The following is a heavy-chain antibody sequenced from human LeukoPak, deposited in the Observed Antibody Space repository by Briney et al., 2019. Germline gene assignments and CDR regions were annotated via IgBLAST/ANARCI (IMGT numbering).Heavy chain of an antibody. CDR3: ARDFLPAGPIDAFDI. J-gene: IGHJ3*02. Sequence: GGSLRLSCAASGFTFSSYWMHWVRQAPGKGLVWVSRINTDGSSTSYADSVKGRFTISRDNAKNTLYLQMNSLRAEDTAVYYCARDFLPAGPIDAFDIWGQGAMVTVSS. D-gene: IGHD2-2*01. CDR2: INTDGSST. CDR1: GFTFSSYW. V-gene: IGHV3-74*01.